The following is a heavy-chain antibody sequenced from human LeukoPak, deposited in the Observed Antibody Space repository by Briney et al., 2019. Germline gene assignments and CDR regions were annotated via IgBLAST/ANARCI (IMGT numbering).Heavy chain of an antibody. J-gene: IGHJ4*02. CDR1: GFTFSDYY. Sequence: GGSLRLSCAASGFTFSDYYMSWIRQAPGKGLEWVSGINWNGGSTGYADSVKGRFTISRDNAKNSLFLQMNSLRADDTALYYCARRRVTVVRGVDITSYYFDYWGQGTLVTVSS. V-gene: IGHV3-20*04. CDR2: INWNGGST. CDR3: ARRRVTVVRGVDITSYYFDY. D-gene: IGHD3-10*01.